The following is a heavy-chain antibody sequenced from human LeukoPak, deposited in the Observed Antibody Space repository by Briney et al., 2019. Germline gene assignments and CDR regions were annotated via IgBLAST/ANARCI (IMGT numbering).Heavy chain of an antibody. V-gene: IGHV4-59*12. J-gene: IGHJ4*02. D-gene: IGHD2-15*01. CDR3: ARDLAADFDY. CDR2: IYYSGST. Sequence: SETLSLTCTVSGGSISSYYWSWIRQPPGKGLEWIGYIYYSGSTNYNTSLKSRVTMSVDTSKNQFSLKLSSVTAADTAVYYCARDLAADFDYWGQGTLVTVSS. CDR1: GGSISSYY.